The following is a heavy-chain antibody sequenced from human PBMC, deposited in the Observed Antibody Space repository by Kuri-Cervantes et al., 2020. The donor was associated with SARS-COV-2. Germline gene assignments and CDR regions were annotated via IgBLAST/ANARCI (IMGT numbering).Heavy chain of an antibody. CDR3: ARDYGSYRTVAFDY. CDR2: ISSSSSYI. J-gene: IGHJ4*02. Sequence: GGSLRLSCAASGFTFSSYAMHWVRQAPGKGLEWVSSISSSSSYIYYADSVKGRFTISRDNAKNSLYLQMNSLRAEDTAVYYCARDYGSYRTVAFDYWGQGTPVTVSS. D-gene: IGHD1-26*01. CDR1: GFTFSSYA. V-gene: IGHV3-21*01.